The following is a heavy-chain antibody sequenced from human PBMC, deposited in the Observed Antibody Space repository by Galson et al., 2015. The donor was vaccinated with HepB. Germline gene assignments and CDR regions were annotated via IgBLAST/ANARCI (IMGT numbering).Heavy chain of an antibody. V-gene: IGHV3-30-3*01. D-gene: IGHD3-3*01. CDR1: GFTFSSYA. CDR2: ISYDGSNK. CDR3: ARHDDYYYYGMDV. Sequence: SLRLSCAASGFTFSSYAMHWVRQAPGKGLEWVAVISYDGSNKYYADSVKGRFTISRDNSKNTLYLQMNSLRAEDTAVYYCARHDDYYYYGMDVWGQGATVTVSS. J-gene: IGHJ6*02.